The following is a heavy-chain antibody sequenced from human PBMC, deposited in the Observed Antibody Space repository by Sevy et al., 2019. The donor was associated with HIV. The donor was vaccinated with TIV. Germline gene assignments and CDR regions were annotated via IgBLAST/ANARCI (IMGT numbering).Heavy chain of an antibody. J-gene: IGHJ6*02. Sequence: GGSLRLSCAASGFTFSDYYMSWIRQAPGKGLEWVSYISSSGSTIYYADSVKGRFTISRDNAKNSLYLQMNSLRAEDTAVYYCARDQQWLGNYYYYGMDVWGQGTTVTVSS. CDR1: GFTFSDYY. V-gene: IGHV3-11*01. D-gene: IGHD6-19*01. CDR2: ISSSGSTI. CDR3: ARDQQWLGNYYYYGMDV.